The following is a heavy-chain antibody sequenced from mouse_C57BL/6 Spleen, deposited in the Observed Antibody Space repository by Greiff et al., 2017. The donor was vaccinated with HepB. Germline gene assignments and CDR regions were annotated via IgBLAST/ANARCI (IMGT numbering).Heavy chain of an antibody. V-gene: IGHV1-81*01. CDR3: ARSEYYGSRNYFDY. Sequence: VKLVESGAELARPGASVKLSCKASGYTFTSYGISWVKQRTGQGLEWIGEIYPRSGNTYYNEKFKGKATLTADKSSSTAYMELRSLTSEDSAVYFCARSEYYGSRNYFDYWGQGTTLTVSS. CDR1: GYTFTSYG. J-gene: IGHJ2*01. D-gene: IGHD1-1*01. CDR2: IYPRSGNT.